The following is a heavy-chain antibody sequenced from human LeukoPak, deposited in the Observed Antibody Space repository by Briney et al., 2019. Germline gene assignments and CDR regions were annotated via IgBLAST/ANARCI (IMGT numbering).Heavy chain of an antibody. D-gene: IGHD3-22*01. V-gene: IGHV3-23*01. CDR3: AKRVHYDSSAAYFDY. CDR2: IRDTGGDT. CDR1: GGSISSSN. J-gene: IGHJ4*02. Sequence: ASGTLSLTCAVSGGSISSSNWWSWVRQPPGKGLEWVSAIRDTGGDTYYADSVKGRFTISRDNSENTLYLQMNSLRAEDTAVYYCAKRVHYDSSAAYFDYWGQGTLVTVSS.